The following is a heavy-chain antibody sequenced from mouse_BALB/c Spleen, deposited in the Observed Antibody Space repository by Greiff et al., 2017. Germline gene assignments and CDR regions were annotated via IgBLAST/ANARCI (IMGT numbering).Heavy chain of an antibody. D-gene: IGHD2-4*01. CDR1: GYTFTSYW. CDR2: IYPGNSDT. V-gene: IGHV1-5*01. J-gene: IGHJ4*01. Sequence: VHVKQSGTVLARPGASVKMSCKASGYTFTSYWMHWVKQRPGQGLEWIGAIYPGNSDTSYNQKFKGKAKLTAVTSTSTAYMELSSLTNEDSAVYYCTRGGDYDGNAMDYWGQGTSVTVSS. CDR3: TRGGDYDGNAMDY.